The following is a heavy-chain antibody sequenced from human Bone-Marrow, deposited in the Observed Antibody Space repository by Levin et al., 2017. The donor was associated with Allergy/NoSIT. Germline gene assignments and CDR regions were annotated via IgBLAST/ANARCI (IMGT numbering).Heavy chain of an antibody. Sequence: GGSLRLSCAASGFTFSSYAMSWVRQAPGKGLEWVSSISRGGGSTYYADSVKGRITISRDNSKNTLFLQMNSLRGGDTAVYYCAKGDYSDSSETKYNWFDPWGQGTLVTVSS. CDR1: GFTFSSYA. J-gene: IGHJ5*02. CDR2: ISRGGGST. D-gene: IGHD3-22*01. V-gene: IGHV3-23*01. CDR3: AKGDYSDSSETKYNWFDP.